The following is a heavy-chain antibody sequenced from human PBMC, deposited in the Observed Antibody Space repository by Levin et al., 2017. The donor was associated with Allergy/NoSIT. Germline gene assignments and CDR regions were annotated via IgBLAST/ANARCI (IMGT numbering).Heavy chain of an antibody. CDR1: GFTFSSYA. Sequence: GESLKISCAASGFTFSSYAMHWVRQAPGKGLEYVSAISSNGGSTYYADSVKGRFTISRDNSKNTLYLQMGSLRAEDMAVYYCARAGYCSSTSCYGAFDIWGQGTMVTVSS. CDR2: ISSNGGST. D-gene: IGHD2-2*01. CDR3: ARAGYCSSTSCYGAFDI. J-gene: IGHJ3*02. V-gene: IGHV3-64*02.